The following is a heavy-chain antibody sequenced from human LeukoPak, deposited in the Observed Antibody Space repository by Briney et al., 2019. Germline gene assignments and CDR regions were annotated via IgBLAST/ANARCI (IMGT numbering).Heavy chain of an antibody. CDR2: ISSNGGST. J-gene: IGHJ4*02. CDR3: ARGRRCSSTSCYAGHFDY. D-gene: IGHD2-2*01. CDR1: GFTFSSYA. Sequence: GGSLRLSCAASGFTFSSYAMHWVRQAPGKGLEYVSAISSNGGSTYYAASVKGRFTISRDNSKNTLYLQMGSLRAEDMAVYYCARGRRCSSTSCYAGHFDYWGQGTLVTVSS. V-gene: IGHV3-64*02.